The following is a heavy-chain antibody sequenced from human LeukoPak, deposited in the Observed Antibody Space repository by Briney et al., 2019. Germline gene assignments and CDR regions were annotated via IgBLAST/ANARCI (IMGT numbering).Heavy chain of an antibody. V-gene: IGHV3-23*01. CDR3: ARALYYYDSSGYSH. CDR1: GFTFSSYA. Sequence: GGSLRLSCAASGFTFSSYAMSWVRQAPGKGLEWVSAISGSDGSTYYADSVKGRFTISRDNSKNTLYLQMNSLRAEDTAVYYCARALYYYDSSGYSHWGQGTLVTVSS. J-gene: IGHJ4*02. D-gene: IGHD3-22*01. CDR2: ISGSDGST.